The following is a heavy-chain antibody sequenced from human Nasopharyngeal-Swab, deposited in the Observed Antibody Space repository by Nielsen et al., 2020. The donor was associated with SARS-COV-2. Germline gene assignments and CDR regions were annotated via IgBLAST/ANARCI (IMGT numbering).Heavy chain of an antibody. CDR2: IYYSGST. J-gene: IGHJ6*03. CDR1: GGSISSYY. CDR3: ARTIGASRGYSYGSYYYMDV. D-gene: IGHD5-18*01. Sequence: SETLSLTCTVSGGSISSYYWSWIRQPPGKGLAWIGYIYYSGSTNYNPSLKSRVTISVDTSKNQFSLKLSSVTAADTAVYYCARTIGASRGYSYGSYYYMDVWGKGTTVTVSS. V-gene: IGHV4-59*01.